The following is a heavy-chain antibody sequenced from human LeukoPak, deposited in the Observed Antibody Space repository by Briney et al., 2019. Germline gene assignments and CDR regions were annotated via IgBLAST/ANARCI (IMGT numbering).Heavy chain of an antibody. V-gene: IGHV3-11*01. J-gene: IGHJ4*02. CDR2: ISSSGSTI. CDR3: ARRLLEPYYFDY. Sequence: GGSLRLSCAASGFAFSDYYMSWIRQAPGKGLEWVSYISSSGSTIYYADSVKGRFTISRDNAKNSLYLQMNSLRAEDTAVYYCARRLLEPYYFDYWGQGTLVTVSS. D-gene: IGHD3-3*01. CDR1: GFAFSDYY.